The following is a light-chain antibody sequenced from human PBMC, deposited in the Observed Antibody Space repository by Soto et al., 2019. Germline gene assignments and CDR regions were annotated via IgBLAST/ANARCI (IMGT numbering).Light chain of an antibody. V-gene: IGLV2-11*01. J-gene: IGLJ2*01. CDR3: CSYAGSYIIGV. CDR1: SSDVGGYDF. CDR2: DVT. Sequence: QSALTQPRSVSGSPGQSVTISCTGSSSDVGGYDFVSWYQQHPGKAPKPMLYDVTKRPSGVPDRFSGSKSGNSASLTISGLRPEDDADYYCCSYAGSYIIGVFGGGTKLTVL.